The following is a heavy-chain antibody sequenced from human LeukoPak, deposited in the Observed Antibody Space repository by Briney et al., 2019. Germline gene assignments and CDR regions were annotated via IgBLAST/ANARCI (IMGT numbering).Heavy chain of an antibody. Sequence: GASVKVSCKASGYTFTSYCMHWVRQAPGQGLEWMGIINPSGGSTSYAQKFQGRVTMTRDTSTSTVYMELSSLRSEDTAVYYCARDRLRGYHEFQHWGQGTLVTVSS. D-gene: IGHD3-22*01. J-gene: IGHJ1*01. CDR2: INPSGGST. CDR1: GYTFTSYC. V-gene: IGHV1-46*01. CDR3: ARDRLRGYHEFQH.